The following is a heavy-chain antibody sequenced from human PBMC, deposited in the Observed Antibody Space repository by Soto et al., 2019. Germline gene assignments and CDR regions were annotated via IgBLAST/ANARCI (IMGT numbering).Heavy chain of an antibody. Sequence: QVQLVQSGTEVKKPGSSVKVSCKASGGTFRSNAISWVRQAPGQGLEWMGGLIPIFGTTNYAQKFQGRVTITADESASTAYMELSSLRSDDTAVYCCASLPSFYYGSGYGMDVWGQGTTVTVSS. CDR3: ASLPSFYYGSGYGMDV. CDR1: GGTFRSNA. V-gene: IGHV1-69*01. J-gene: IGHJ6*02. D-gene: IGHD3-10*01. CDR2: LIPIFGTT.